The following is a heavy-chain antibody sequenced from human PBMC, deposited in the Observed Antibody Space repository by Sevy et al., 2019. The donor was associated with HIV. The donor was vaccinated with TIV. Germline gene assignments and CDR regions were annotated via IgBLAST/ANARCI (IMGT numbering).Heavy chain of an antibody. J-gene: IGHJ1*01. CDR2: ISSDGINH. V-gene: IGHV3-30*03. CDR1: GFNFQTFG. D-gene: IGHD1-1*01. Sequence: GGSLRLSCSAFGFNFQTFGMHWIRQAPGKGPEWLAVISSDGINHNYADSVKGRFTISRDNSKNALYLQMNSLRAEDTAVYYCALERLSSNVAEYFQNWGQGTLVTVSS. CDR3: ALERLSSNVAEYFQN.